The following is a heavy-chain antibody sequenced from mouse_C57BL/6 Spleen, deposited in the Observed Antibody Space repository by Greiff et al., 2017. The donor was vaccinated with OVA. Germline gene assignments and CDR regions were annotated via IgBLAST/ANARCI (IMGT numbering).Heavy chain of an antibody. V-gene: IGHV1-20*01. J-gene: IGHJ2*01. D-gene: IGHD2-3*01. CDR2: INPYNGDT. CDR1: GYSFTGYF. Sequence: EVQLQQSGPELVKPGDSVKISCKASGYSFTGYFMNWVMQSHGKSLEWIGRINPYNGDTFYNQKFKGKATLTVDKSSSTAHMELRSLTSEDSAVYYCARALYDGYYEGYFDYWGQGTTLTVSS. CDR3: ARALYDGYYEGYFDY.